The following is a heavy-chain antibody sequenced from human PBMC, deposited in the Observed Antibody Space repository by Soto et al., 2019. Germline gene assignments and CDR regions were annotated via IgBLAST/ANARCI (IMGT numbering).Heavy chain of an antibody. CDR1: GGTFSSYT. J-gene: IGHJ6*02. CDR2: IIPILGIA. V-gene: IGHV1-69*02. Sequence: SVKVSCKASGGTFSSYTISWVRQAPGQGLEWMGRIIPILGIANYAQKFQGRVTITADKSTSTAYMELSSLRSEDTAVYYCARVLVLRYFEWLSGHYGMDVWGQGTTVTVSS. CDR3: ARVLVLRYFEWLSGHYGMDV. D-gene: IGHD3-9*01.